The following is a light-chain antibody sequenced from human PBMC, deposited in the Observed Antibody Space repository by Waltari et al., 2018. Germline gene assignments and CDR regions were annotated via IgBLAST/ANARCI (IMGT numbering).Light chain of an antibody. CDR1: QGVLYSSNNKNY. Sequence: QGVLYSSNNKNYLAWYQQKPGQPPKLLIYWASTRESGVPDRFSGSGSGTDFTLTISSLQAEDVAVYYCQQYYSTPTFGPGTKVDIK. V-gene: IGKV4-1*01. CDR3: QQYYSTPT. CDR2: WAS. J-gene: IGKJ3*01.